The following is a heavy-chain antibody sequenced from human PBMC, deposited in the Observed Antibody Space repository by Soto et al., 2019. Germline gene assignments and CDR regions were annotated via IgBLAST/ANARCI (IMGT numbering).Heavy chain of an antibody. J-gene: IGHJ5*02. CDR1: GFTFSSYI. Sequence: PGGSLRLSCAASGFTFSSYIMNWVLQAQGKGLEWVSSISSSSSYIYYADSVKGRFTISRDNAKNSLYLQMNSLRAEDTAVYYCARYTYPPYCSSTSCRENWFDPWGQGTLVTVSS. V-gene: IGHV3-21*01. CDR3: ARYTYPPYCSSTSCRENWFDP. D-gene: IGHD2-2*01. CDR2: ISSSSSYI.